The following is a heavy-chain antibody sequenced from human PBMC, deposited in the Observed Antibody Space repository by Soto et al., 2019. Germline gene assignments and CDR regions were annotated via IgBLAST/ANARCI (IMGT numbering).Heavy chain of an antibody. D-gene: IGHD5-12*01. J-gene: IGHJ5*02. CDR2: ISTYSGDT. V-gene: IGHV1-18*01. CDR3: ARHHGPTTSENWFDP. Sequence: ASVRVSCKASGYTFFTYDISWVRQAPGQGLEWMGWISTYSGDTKYAQKFQGRVTMTTDTSTTTAYLELRSLRSDDTAVYYCARHHGPTTSENWFDPWGQGTLVTVSS. CDR1: GYTFFTYD.